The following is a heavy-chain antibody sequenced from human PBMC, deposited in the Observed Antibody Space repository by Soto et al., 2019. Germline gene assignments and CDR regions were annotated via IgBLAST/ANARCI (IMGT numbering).Heavy chain of an antibody. Sequence: PSETLSLTCTVSGGSISSGGYYWSWSRQKPGKGLEWIGYTYNSVSTYYKPSLKSRVTISVDTSKNQFSLKLSSVTAADTAVYYCARQWIQLWFDYYGMDVWGQGTTVTVSS. D-gene: IGHD5-18*01. CDR2: TYNSVST. CDR3: ARQWIQLWFDYYGMDV. CDR1: GGSISSGGYY. J-gene: IGHJ6*02. V-gene: IGHV4-39*01.